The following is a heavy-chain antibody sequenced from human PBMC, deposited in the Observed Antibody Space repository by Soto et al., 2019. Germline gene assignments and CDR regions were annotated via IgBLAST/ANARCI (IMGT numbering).Heavy chain of an antibody. D-gene: IGHD1-26*01. V-gene: IGHV3-23*01. CDR2: ISVSGGST. J-gene: IGHJ4*02. CDR3: AKDGVSGNYYFYFDS. Sequence: LRLSCAASGFTFSSYAMSWVRQAPGKGLEWVSAISVSGGSTYYADSVKGRFTTSRDNSKNTLYLQMNSLRAEDTAVYYCAKDGVSGNYYFYFDSWGQGALVTVSS. CDR1: GFTFSSYA.